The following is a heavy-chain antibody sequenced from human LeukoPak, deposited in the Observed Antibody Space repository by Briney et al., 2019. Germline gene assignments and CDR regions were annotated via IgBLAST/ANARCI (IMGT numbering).Heavy chain of an antibody. D-gene: IGHD6-13*01. Sequence: ASVKVSCKVSGYTLTELSMHWVRQAPGKGLEWMGGFDPEDGETIYAQKFQGRVTMTEDTSTDTAYMELSSLRSEDTAVYYCATDLFAAAGTDYRGQGTLVTVSS. CDR1: GYTLTELS. CDR3: ATDLFAAAGTDY. J-gene: IGHJ4*02. CDR2: FDPEDGET. V-gene: IGHV1-24*01.